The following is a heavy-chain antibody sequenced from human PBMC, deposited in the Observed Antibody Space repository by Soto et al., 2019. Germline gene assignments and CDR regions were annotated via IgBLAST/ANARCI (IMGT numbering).Heavy chain of an antibody. CDR2: ISSSSSYI. D-gene: IGHD5-18*01. CDR3: ARGNRYSDGHDY. V-gene: IGHV3-21*01. Sequence: GGSLRLSCAASGFTFSSYSMNWVRQAPGKGLEWVSSISSSSSYIYYADSVKGRFTISRDNAKNSLYLQMNSLRAEDTAVYYCARGNRYSDGHDYWGQGTLVTVS. J-gene: IGHJ4*02. CDR1: GFTFSSYS.